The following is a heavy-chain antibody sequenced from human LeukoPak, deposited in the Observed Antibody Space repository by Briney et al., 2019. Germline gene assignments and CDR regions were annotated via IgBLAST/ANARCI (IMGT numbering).Heavy chain of an antibody. CDR1: GFTINNSW. CDR3: ARDYGGSMDV. V-gene: IGHV3-74*01. D-gene: IGHD4-23*01. J-gene: IGHJ6*03. CDR2: INSDGSST. Sequence: GGSLRLSCAASGFTINNSWMHWVRQAPGKGLVWVSRINSDGSSTSYEDSVKGRFTISRGNAKNTLYLQMNSLRVEDTAVYYCARDYGGSMDVWGKGTTVTVSS.